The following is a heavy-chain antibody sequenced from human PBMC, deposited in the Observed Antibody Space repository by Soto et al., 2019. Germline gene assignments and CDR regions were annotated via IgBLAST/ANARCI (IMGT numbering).Heavy chain of an antibody. CDR3: ARDSPLNTGWFDP. CDR1: GYTFTDYY. D-gene: IGHD4-17*01. Sequence: QVQLVQSGAAVKKPGASVRVSCKASGYTFTDYYLHWVRQAPGQGLEWMGWIDPNSGGTQYALKFQGRVTMTRDTSTSTAYMELSRLKSDDTAIYYCARDSPLNTGWFDPWGQGHLVTVSS. CDR2: IDPNSGGT. J-gene: IGHJ5*02. V-gene: IGHV1-2*07.